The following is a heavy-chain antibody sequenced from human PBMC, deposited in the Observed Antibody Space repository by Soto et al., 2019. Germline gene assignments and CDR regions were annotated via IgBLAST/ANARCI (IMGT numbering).Heavy chain of an antibody. CDR2: IIPIFGTA. J-gene: IGHJ6*02. CDR3: ATSTLHTHYYYGMDV. Sequence: SVKVSCKASGGTFSSYAISWVRQAPGQGLEWMGGIIPIFGTANYAQKFQGRVTITADESTSTAYMELSSLRSEDTAVYYCATSTLHTHYYYGMDVWGQGTTVTVSS. CDR1: GGTFSSYA. V-gene: IGHV1-69*13.